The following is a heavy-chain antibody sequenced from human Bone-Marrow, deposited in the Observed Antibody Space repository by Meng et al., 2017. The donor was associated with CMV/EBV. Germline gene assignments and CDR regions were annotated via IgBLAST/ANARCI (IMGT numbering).Heavy chain of an antibody. CDR1: GFTFSSYW. D-gene: IGHD3-3*01. Sequence: GGSLRLSCVASGFTFSSYWMSWVRQAPGKGLEWVANIKQDGSEKYYVDSVKGRFTISRDNAKNSLYLQMNSLRAEDTAVYYCARLYDFWSGYSPSYYFDYWGQGTLVTVSS. J-gene: IGHJ4*02. CDR2: IKQDGSEK. CDR3: ARLYDFWSGYSPSYYFDY. V-gene: IGHV3-7*01.